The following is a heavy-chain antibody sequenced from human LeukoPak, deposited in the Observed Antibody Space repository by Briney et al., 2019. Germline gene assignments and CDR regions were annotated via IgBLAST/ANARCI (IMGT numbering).Heavy chain of an antibody. D-gene: IGHD4-23*01. CDR1: GYTFTSYY. CDR2: INPSGGST. V-gene: IGHV1-46*01. Sequence: ASVKVSCKASGYTFTSYYMHWVRQAPGQGLEWMGIINPSGGSTSYAQKFQGRVTMTRDTYTSTVYMELSSLRSEDTAVYYCARTDHYGGNLQLFDYWGQGTLVTVSS. J-gene: IGHJ4*02. CDR3: ARTDHYGGNLQLFDY.